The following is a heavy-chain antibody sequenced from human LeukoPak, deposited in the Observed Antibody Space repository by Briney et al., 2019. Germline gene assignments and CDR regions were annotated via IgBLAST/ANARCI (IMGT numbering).Heavy chain of an antibody. J-gene: IGHJ4*02. CDR1: GFTYSSYA. Sequence: SGGSLRLSCAASGFTYSSYAMSWVRQAPGKGLEWVSAISGSGGSTYYADSVKGRFTISRDNSKNTLYLQMNSLRAEDTAVYYCANAPHKQWLVGYYFDYWGQGTLVTVSS. CDR3: ANAPHKQWLVGYYFDY. D-gene: IGHD6-19*01. CDR2: ISGSGGST. V-gene: IGHV3-23*01.